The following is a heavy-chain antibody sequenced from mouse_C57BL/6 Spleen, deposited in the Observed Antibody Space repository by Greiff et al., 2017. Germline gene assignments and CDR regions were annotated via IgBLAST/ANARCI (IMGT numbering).Heavy chain of an antibody. J-gene: IGHJ2*01. V-gene: IGHV1-50*01. Sequence: QVQLQQPGAELVKPGASVKLSCKASGYTFTSYWMQWVKQRPGQGLEWIGEIDPSDSYTNYNQKFKGKATLTVDTSSSTAYMQLSSLTSEDSAVYYCARRHDYGKRVADYWGQGTTLTVSS. CDR2: IDPSDSYT. D-gene: IGHD2-4*01. CDR3: ARRHDYGKRVADY. CDR1: GYTFTSYW.